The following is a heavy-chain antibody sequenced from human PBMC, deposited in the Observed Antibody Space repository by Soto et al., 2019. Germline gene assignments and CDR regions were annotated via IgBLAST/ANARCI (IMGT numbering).Heavy chain of an antibody. CDR1: GFTVSNAW. CDR3: TTDPRLVTFDY. D-gene: IGHD3-9*01. CDR2: IKSKTDGGTI. J-gene: IGHJ4*02. Sequence: PGGSLRLSCAASGFTVSNAWMSWVRQAPGKGLEWVGRIKSKTDGGTIDYAAPVKGRFTISRDDSKNTLYLQMNSLKTEDTAVYYCTTDPRLVTFDYWGQGTLVTVSS. V-gene: IGHV3-15*01.